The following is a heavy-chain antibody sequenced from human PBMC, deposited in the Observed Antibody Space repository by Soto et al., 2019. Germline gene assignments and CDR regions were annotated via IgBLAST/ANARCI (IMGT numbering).Heavy chain of an antibody. CDR3: AKGRVGAWPGYSSGWYNYYYYGMDV. V-gene: IGHV3-30*18. D-gene: IGHD6-19*01. CDR2: ISYDGSNK. Sequence: QVQLVESGGGVVQPGRSLRLSCAASGFTFSSYGMHWVRQAPGKGLEWVAVISYDGSNKYYADSVKGRFTISRDNSKNTLYLQMNSLRAEDTAVYYCAKGRVGAWPGYSSGWYNYYYYGMDVWGQGTTVTVSS. CDR1: GFTFSSYG. J-gene: IGHJ6*02.